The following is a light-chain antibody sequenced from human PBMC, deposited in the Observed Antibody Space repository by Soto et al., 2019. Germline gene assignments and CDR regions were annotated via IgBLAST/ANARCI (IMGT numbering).Light chain of an antibody. CDR3: QQYSSYSWT. CDR1: ESIGRW. Sequence: DIQMTQSRSTLSASVGDRFTITCRASESIGRWLAWYQQKQGKAPKLLIYEASSLEGGVPSRFSGREYGTEFDLTISRLQPDDFATYYCQQYSSYSWTFGQGTKVDIK. V-gene: IGKV1-5*03. CDR2: EAS. J-gene: IGKJ1*01.